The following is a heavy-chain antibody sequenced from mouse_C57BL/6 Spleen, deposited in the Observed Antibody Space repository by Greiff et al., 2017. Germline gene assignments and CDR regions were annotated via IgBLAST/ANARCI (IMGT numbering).Heavy chain of an antibody. D-gene: IGHD1-1*01. CDR2: LYPGSGST. Sequence: QVQLQQPGAELVKPGASVKMSCKASGYTFTSYWITWVKQRPGQGLEWIGDLYPGSGSTNYNEKCKSKATLTVDTSSSTAYMQLSSLTSEDAAVYCCARGGSTTGVAWTTDWGQGTTLTVSS. V-gene: IGHV1-55*01. J-gene: IGHJ2*01. CDR1: GYTFTSYW. CDR3: ARGGSTTGVAWTTD.